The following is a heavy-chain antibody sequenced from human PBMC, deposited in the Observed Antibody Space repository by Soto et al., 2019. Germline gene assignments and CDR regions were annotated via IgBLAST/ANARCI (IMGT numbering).Heavy chain of an antibody. J-gene: IGHJ4*02. CDR3: AKKVNSGPGSQYFDY. Sequence: GGSLRLSCAASGFTFSSYSMSWVRQAPGKGLEWVSGFRTSGDGGTTYYADSVKGRFTIPRDNSKNMLFLQMNSLRAEDTAIYYCAKKVNSGPGSQYFDYWGQGTLVTVSS. V-gene: IGHV3-23*01. CDR1: GFTFSSYS. D-gene: IGHD3-10*01. CDR2: FRTSGDGGTT.